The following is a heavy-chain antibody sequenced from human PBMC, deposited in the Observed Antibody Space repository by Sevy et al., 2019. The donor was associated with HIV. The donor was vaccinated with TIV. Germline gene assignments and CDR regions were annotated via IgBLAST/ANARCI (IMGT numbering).Heavy chain of an antibody. Sequence: ASVKVSCKASGYTFTGYYMHWVRQAPGQGLEWMGWINPNSGGTNYAQKFQGRVTMTRDTSISTAYMELSRLRSDDTAVYYCARDPGAGTTGWFDPWGQGTLVTVSS. CDR3: ARDPGAGTTGWFDP. V-gene: IGHV1-2*02. CDR2: INPNSGGT. CDR1: GYTFTGYY. J-gene: IGHJ5*02. D-gene: IGHD6-13*01.